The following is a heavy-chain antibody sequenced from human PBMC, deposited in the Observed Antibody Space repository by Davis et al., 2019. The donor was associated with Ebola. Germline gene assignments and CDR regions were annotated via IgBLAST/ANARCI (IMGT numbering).Heavy chain of an antibody. V-gene: IGHV3-53*04. J-gene: IGHJ2*01. CDR3: ARDQVAVAGRPGYFDL. CDR1: GIIFRTYW. D-gene: IGHD6-19*01. Sequence: GGSLRLSCAASGIIFRTYWMSWVRQAPGKGLEWVSVIYSGGSTYYADSVKGRFTISRHNSKNTLYLQMNSLRAEDTAVYYCARDQVAVAGRPGYFDLWGRGTLVTVSS. CDR2: IYSGGST.